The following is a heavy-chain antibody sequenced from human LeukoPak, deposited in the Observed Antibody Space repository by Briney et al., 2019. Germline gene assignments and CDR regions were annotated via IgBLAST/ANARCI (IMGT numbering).Heavy chain of an antibody. D-gene: IGHD6-6*01. CDR2: ISGSGGRT. V-gene: IGHV3-23*01. CDR3: AKAAQVAGRPNLGGHFDY. CDR1: EFTFSSYA. Sequence: PGGSLRPSCAASEFTFSSYAMSWVRQAPGKGLEWVSAISGSGGRTYYAESVKGRFTISRDNNENTLYLQMNSLRAEDTAVYYCAKAAQVAGRPNLGGHFDYWGQGTLVTVSS. J-gene: IGHJ4*02.